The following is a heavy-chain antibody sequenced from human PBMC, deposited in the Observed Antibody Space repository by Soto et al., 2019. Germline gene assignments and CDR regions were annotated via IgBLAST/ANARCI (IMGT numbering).Heavy chain of an antibody. CDR3: AKLLGFFDILTGYAPDY. V-gene: IGHV3-23*01. CDR1: GFTFSSYA. CDR2: ISGSGGST. Sequence: EVQLLESGGGLVQPGGSLRLSCAASGFTFSSYAMSWVRQAPGKGLEWVSAISGSGGSTYYADSVKGRFTIARDNSENTLYTQMNSLRAEDTAVYYCAKLLGFFDILTGYAPDYWGQGTLVTVSS. J-gene: IGHJ4*02. D-gene: IGHD3-9*01.